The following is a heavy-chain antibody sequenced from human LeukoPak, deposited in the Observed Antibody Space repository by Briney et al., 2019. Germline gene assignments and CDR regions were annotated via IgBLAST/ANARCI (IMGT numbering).Heavy chain of an antibody. J-gene: IGHJ4*02. CDR1: GFTFSSYS. V-gene: IGHV3-21*01. CDR3: ARGECGGTNCYDGIFDY. Sequence: GGSLRLSCAASGFTFSSYSMNWVRQAPGKGLEWVSSISSSSSYIYYADSVKGRFTISRDNAKNLLYLQISSLRPEDTAIYYCARGECGGTNCYDGIFDYWGQGTLVTVSS. CDR2: ISSSSSYI. D-gene: IGHD2-2*01.